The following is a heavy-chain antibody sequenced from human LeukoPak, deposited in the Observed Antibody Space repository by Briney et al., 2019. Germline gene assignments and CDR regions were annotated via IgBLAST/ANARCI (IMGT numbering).Heavy chain of an antibody. CDR1: GGSISSYY. J-gene: IGHJ4*02. Sequence: PSETLSLTCTVSGGSISSYYWSWIRQPPGKGLEWIGYIYYSGSTNYNPSLKSRVTISVDTSKNQFSLKLSSVTAADTAVYYCARGGVPYYFDYWGQGTLVTVSS. V-gene: IGHV4-59*01. CDR2: IYYSGST. CDR3: ARGGVPYYFDY. D-gene: IGHD1-1*01.